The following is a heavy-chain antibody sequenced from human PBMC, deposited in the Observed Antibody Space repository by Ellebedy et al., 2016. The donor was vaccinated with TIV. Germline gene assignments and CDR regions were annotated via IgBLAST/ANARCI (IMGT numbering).Heavy chain of an antibody. V-gene: IGHV3-74*01. CDR3: ARGGTSVTTMEDY. D-gene: IGHD4-17*01. CDR1: GFTFSSHW. CDR2: INSDGSTT. J-gene: IGHJ4*02. Sequence: GESLKISCAASGFTFSSHWMHWVRQAPGKGLVWVSRINSDGSTTDYADSVKGRFTISRDNAKNTLYLQMNGLRAEDTAVYYCARGGTSVTTMEDYWGQGTLVTVSS.